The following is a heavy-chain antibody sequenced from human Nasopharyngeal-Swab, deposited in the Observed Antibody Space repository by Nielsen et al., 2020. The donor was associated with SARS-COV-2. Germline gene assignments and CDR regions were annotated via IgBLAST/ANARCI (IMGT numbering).Heavy chain of an antibody. D-gene: IGHD5-24*01. CDR1: GGTFSSYA. CDR2: IIPIFGTA. CDR3: ARSGWEMATIRVWFDP. V-gene: IGHV1-69*13. Sequence: SVKVSCKASGGTFSSYAISWVRQAPGQGLEWMGGIIPIFGTANYAQKFQGRVTTTADESTSTAYMELSSLRSEDTAVYYCARSGWEMATIRVWFDPWGQGTLVTVSS. J-gene: IGHJ5*02.